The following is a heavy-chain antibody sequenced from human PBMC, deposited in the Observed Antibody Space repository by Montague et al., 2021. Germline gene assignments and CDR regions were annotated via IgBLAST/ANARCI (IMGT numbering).Heavy chain of an antibody. CDR1: GFSLSTSGVG. Sequence: ALVKPTQTLTLTCTFSGFSLSTSGVGVGWIRQPPGKALEWLALIYWDDDKRYSPSLKSRLTITKDTSKNQVVLTMTNMDPVDTATYYCAHGTVVVSAAYYFDYWGQGTLVTVSS. J-gene: IGHJ4*02. V-gene: IGHV2-5*02. CDR3: AHGTVVVSAAYYFDY. D-gene: IGHD2-2*01. CDR2: IYWDDDK.